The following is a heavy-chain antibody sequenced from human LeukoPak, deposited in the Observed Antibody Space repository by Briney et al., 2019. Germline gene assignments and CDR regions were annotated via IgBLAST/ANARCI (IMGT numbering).Heavy chain of an antibody. D-gene: IGHD3-10*01. CDR2: IYHSGSS. Sequence: SGTLSLTCDVSGGSITNSKWWTWLRQPPGKGLEWIGEIYHSGSSNYNPSLRSRVTISVDKSKNQFSLKLYSVTAADTALYYCAGKDFGTQNFGFWGQGTLVTVSS. CDR3: AGKDFGTQNFGF. J-gene: IGHJ4*02. V-gene: IGHV4-4*02. CDR1: GGSITNSKW.